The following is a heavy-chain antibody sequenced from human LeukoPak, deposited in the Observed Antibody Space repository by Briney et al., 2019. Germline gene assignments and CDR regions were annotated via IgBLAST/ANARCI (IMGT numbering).Heavy chain of an antibody. J-gene: IGHJ4*02. Sequence: PGGSLRLSCAASEFIFSSYWMSWVRQAPGKGLEWVANIKQDGSEKYYVDSVKGRFTISRDNTKNSLYLQMNSLRAEDTAVYYCARHVRFEGVDYWGQGTLVTVSS. CDR2: IKQDGSEK. D-gene: IGHD3-3*01. CDR3: ARHVRFEGVDY. CDR1: EFIFSSYW. V-gene: IGHV3-7*01.